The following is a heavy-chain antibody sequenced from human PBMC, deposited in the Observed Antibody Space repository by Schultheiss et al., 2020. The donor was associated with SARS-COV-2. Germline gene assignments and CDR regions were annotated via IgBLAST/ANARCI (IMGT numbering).Heavy chain of an antibody. D-gene: IGHD1-26*01. Sequence: SETLSLTCTVSGGSISSYYWSWIRQPPGKGLEWIGYIYYSGSTNYNPSLKSRVTISVDTSRNLFSLKLSSVTAADTAVYYCARLGGSYRNDAFDIWGQGTMVTVSS. J-gene: IGHJ3*02. CDR2: IYYSGST. CDR3: ARLGGSYRNDAFDI. CDR1: GGSISSYY. V-gene: IGHV4-59*08.